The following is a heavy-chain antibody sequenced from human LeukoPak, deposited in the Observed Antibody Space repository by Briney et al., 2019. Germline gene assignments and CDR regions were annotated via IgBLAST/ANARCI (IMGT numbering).Heavy chain of an antibody. J-gene: IGHJ5*01. Sequence: PGGSLRLSCVASGFTFSGYSMNWVRQAPGKGLEWVAVISYDGNNRYFADSLKGRSSISRDNSKNTMYLQMNSLRPEDAAIYYCAKGVAMSQTYDWLLYIRHNWFDSWGQGALVTVSS. CDR2: ISYDGNNR. CDR3: AKGVAMSQTYDWLLYIRHNWFDS. V-gene: IGHV3-30*18. CDR1: GFTFSGYS. D-gene: IGHD3-9*01.